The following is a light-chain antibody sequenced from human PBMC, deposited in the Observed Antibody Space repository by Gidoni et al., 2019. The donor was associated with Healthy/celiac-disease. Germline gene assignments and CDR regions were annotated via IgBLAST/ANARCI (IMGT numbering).Light chain of an antibody. CDR2: DAS. V-gene: IGKV3-11*01. J-gene: IGKJ4*01. CDR1: QSVSSY. Sequence: EIVLTQSPAPLSLSPGERATLSCRASQSVSSYLAWYQQKHGQAPRLLIYDASNRATGIPARFSGSGSGTDFTLTISSLEPEDLAVYYCQQRSNWPLTFGGGTKVEIK. CDR3: QQRSNWPLT.